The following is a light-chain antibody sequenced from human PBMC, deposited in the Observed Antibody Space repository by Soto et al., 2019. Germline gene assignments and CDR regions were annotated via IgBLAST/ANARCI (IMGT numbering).Light chain of an antibody. CDR3: QQRSNWPLT. CDR1: QSVSSY. CDR2: DAS. J-gene: IGKJ1*01. V-gene: IGKV3-11*01. Sequence: EIVLTQSPATLSLSPWERATLSCRASQSVSSYLAWYQQKPGQAPRLLIYDASNRATGIPARFSGSGSGTDFTLTISSLEPEDFAVYYCQQRSNWPLTLGQGTKVDIK.